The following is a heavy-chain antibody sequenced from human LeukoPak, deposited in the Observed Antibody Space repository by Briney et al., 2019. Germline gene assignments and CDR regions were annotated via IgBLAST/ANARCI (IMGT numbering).Heavy chain of an antibody. CDR2: INHGGST. D-gene: IGHD6-19*01. V-gene: IGHV4-34*01. CDR3: ARRPRYSSGWYYFDS. Sequence: SETLSLTCAVYGGSFSGDYWNWIRQPPGKGLEWIGEINHGGSTNSNPSLKSRVTISVDRSKNQFSLKLSSVTAADTAVYYCARRPRYSSGWYYFDSWGQGTLVTVSS. CDR1: GGSFSGDY. J-gene: IGHJ4*02.